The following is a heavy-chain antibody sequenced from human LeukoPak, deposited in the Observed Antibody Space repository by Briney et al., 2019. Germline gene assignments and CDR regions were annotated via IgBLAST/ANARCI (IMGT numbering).Heavy chain of an antibody. CDR3: AKGGITARRFDY. J-gene: IGHJ4*02. V-gene: IGHV3-23*01. CDR1: GFTFSNYG. D-gene: IGHD6-6*01. Sequence: GGSLRLSCAASGFTFSNYGMSWVRQAPGKGLEWVSGISGSGGSTNHADSVKGRFTISRDNFKNTLYLQMNSLRAEDTAVYYCAKGGITARRFDYWGQGTLVTVSS. CDR2: ISGSGGST.